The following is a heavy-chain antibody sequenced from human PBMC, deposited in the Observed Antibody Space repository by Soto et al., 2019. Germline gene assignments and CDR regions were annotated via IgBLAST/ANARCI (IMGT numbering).Heavy chain of an antibody. V-gene: IGHV3-33*01. Sequence: GGSLRLSCAASGFTFSSYGMHWVRQAPDKGLEWVAVIWYDGSNKYYADSVKGRFTISRDNSKNTLYLQMNSLRAEDTAVYYCARDSTDSSGYYAPFDYWGQGTLVTVSS. CDR2: IWYDGSNK. D-gene: IGHD3-22*01. CDR3: ARDSTDSSGYYAPFDY. J-gene: IGHJ4*02. CDR1: GFTFSSYG.